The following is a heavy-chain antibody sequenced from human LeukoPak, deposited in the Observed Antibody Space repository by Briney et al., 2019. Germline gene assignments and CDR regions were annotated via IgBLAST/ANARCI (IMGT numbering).Heavy chain of an antibody. CDR1: GYSISSGYY. V-gene: IGHV4-38-2*02. CDR3: ARGRYGVYYYYYMDV. Sequence: SETLSLTCTVSGYSISSGYYWGWIRQPPGKGLEWIGSIYHSGSTYYNPSLKSRVTISLDTSKNQFSLKLSSVTAADTAVYYCARGRYGVYYYYYMDVWGKGTTVTISS. J-gene: IGHJ6*03. CDR2: IYHSGST. D-gene: IGHD4-17*01.